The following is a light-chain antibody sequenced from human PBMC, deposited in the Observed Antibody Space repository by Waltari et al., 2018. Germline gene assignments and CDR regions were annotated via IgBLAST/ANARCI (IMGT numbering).Light chain of an antibody. CDR3: QHYLRLPVT. J-gene: IGKJ1*01. CDR2: GAS. Sequence: EIVLTQSPGTLSLSPGESAPLSGRTSQSVTRALAWYQQKPGQAPRLLIYGASNRATGIPDRFSGSGSGTDFSLTISSLEPEDFAVYYCQHYLRLPVTFGQGTKVEVK. CDR1: QSVTRA. V-gene: IGKV3-20*01.